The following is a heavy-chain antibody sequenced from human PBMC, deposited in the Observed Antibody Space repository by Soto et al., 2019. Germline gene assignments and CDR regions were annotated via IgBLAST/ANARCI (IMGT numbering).Heavy chain of an antibody. CDR3: AKAYFFWSSDQPYYFDY. D-gene: IGHD2-2*01. CDR2: ISGSGGRS. J-gene: IGHJ4*02. CDR1: GFTFSNYA. Sequence: EVQLLDSGGGLVQPGGSLRLSCAASGFTFSNYAMTWVRQGPGKGLEWVSGISGSGGRSYYADSVKGRFTISRDNSKSTWYLKMNSWRAEDTAVYYCAKAYFFWSSDQPYYFDYWGQGPLVTVSS. V-gene: IGHV3-23*01.